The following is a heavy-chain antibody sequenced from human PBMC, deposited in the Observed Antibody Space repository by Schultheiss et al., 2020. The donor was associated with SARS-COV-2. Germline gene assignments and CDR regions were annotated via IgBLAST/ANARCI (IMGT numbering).Heavy chain of an antibody. Sequence: ASVKVSCKASGYTFTGYYMHWVRQAPGQGLEWMGWINPNSGGTNYAQKFQGRVTMTRDTSTSTVYMELSRLRSDDTAVYYCARVLGDSSGWYSRGGWFDPWGQGTLVTVSS. J-gene: IGHJ5*02. D-gene: IGHD6-19*01. V-gene: IGHV1-2*02. CDR1: GYTFTGYY. CDR2: INPNSGGT. CDR3: ARVLGDSSGWYSRGGWFDP.